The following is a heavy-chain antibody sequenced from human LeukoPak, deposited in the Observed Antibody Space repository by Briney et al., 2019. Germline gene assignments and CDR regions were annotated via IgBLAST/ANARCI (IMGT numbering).Heavy chain of an antibody. J-gene: IGHJ4*02. V-gene: IGHV3-11*01. Sequence: GGSLRLSCAVSGLIFSDEYTSWIRQPPGEGLEWVSYICNTGDFIAYAHSVRGGFTIYRDNAKNSLYLQMNSLRAEDGPANTCVRGRGAGPGAHFDYWGQGTLVTVSS. CDR3: VRGRGAGPGAHFDY. CDR2: ICNTGDFI. CDR1: GLIFSDEY. D-gene: IGHD3-10*01.